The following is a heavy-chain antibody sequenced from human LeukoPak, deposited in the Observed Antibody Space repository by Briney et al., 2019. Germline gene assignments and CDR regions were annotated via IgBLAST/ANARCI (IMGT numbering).Heavy chain of an antibody. V-gene: IGHV4-61*01. CDR1: GGSVSSGSYY. D-gene: IGHD6-13*01. J-gene: IGHJ4*02. Sequence: SETLSLTCTVSGGSVSSGSYYWSWIRQPPGKGLEWIGYIYYSGSTNYNPSLKSRVTISVDTSKNQFSLKLSSVTAADTAVYYCARVIAAAGIAWKGSDYWGQGTLVTVSS. CDR2: IYYSGST. CDR3: ARVIAAAGIAWKGSDY.